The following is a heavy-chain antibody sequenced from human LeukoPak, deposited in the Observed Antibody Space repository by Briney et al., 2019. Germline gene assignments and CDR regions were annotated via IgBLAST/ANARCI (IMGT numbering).Heavy chain of an antibody. J-gene: IGHJ4*02. CDR3: AKLGGSSGYDPHIAAAGYFDY. CDR2: MRYDGSNK. D-gene: IGHD5-12*01. CDR1: GFTFSSYG. V-gene: IGHV3-30*02. Sequence: PGGSLRLSCAASGFTFSSYGMHWVRQAPGKGLEWVALMRYDGSNKYYADSVKGRFTISRDNSKNTLYLQMNSLRAEDTAVYYCAKLGGSSGYDPHIAAAGYFDYWGQGTLVTVSS.